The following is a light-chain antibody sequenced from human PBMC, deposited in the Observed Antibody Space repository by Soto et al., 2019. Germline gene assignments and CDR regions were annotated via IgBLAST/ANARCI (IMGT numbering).Light chain of an antibody. Sequence: EIVLTQSPATLSLSPGEGAALSCRASQSVSSYLAWYQHKPGQAPRLLIYDASNRATGIPARFSGSGSGTDFTLTISSLEPEDFAVYYCQQRSNWPYTFGQGTKLEIK. CDR2: DAS. J-gene: IGKJ2*01. V-gene: IGKV3-11*01. CDR3: QQRSNWPYT. CDR1: QSVSSY.